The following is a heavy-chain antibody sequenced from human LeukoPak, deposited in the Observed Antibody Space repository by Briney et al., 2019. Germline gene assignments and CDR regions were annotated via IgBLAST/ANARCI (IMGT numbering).Heavy chain of an antibody. CDR1: GFTCDDYA. V-gene: IGHV3-9*01. D-gene: IGHD3-22*01. CDR3: AKDLSSAITSALVLDV. J-gene: IGHJ6*02. CDR2: ITWNRDNI. Sequence: PGGSLRLSCTVSGFTCDDYAMHWVQHTPGKDLEWVAGITWNRDNIGYGDSVKGRFTISRDNVKNVLYLQMNSLRPEDTALYYCAKDLSSAITSALVLDVWGQGTTV.